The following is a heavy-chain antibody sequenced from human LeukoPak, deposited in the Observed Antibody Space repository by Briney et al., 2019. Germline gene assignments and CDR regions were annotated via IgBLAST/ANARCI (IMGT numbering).Heavy chain of an antibody. D-gene: IGHD2-15*01. Sequence: GGSLRLSCAASGFTFSSYWMSWVRQAPGKGLEWVANIKQDGSEKYYVDSVKGRFTISRDNAKNSLYLQMSSLRAEDTAVYYCALATRKYCSGGSCFSSYYDYGMDVWGQGTTVTVFS. CDR1: GFTFSSYW. CDR2: IKQDGSEK. V-gene: IGHV3-7*03. CDR3: ALATRKYCSGGSCFSSYYDYGMDV. J-gene: IGHJ6*02.